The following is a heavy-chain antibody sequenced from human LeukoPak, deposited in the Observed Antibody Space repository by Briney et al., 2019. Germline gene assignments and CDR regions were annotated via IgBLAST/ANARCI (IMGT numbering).Heavy chain of an antibody. CDR3: AREGTDSNDYHGYFDL. V-gene: IGHV3-11*04. Sequence: GGSLRLSCAASGFTFSDYYMSWIRQAPGKGLEWVSYIRSSGSTIYYADSVKGRFTISRDNAKNSLYLQMNSLRAEDTAVYYCAREGTDSNDYHGYFDLWGRGTLVTVSS. CDR1: GFTFSDYY. CDR2: IRSSGSTI. D-gene: IGHD3-22*01. J-gene: IGHJ2*01.